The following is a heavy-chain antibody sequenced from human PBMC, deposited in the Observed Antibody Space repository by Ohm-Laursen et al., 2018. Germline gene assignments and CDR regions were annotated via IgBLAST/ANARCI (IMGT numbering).Heavy chain of an antibody. CDR1: GGSISSSSYC. V-gene: IGHV4-39*01. J-gene: IGHJ3*01. CDR3: ARAFWNGYNDAFDV. D-gene: IGHD3-3*01. Sequence: TLSLTCSVSGGSISSSSYCWGWIRQPPGKGLEWIGNIYYSGSTYYNPSLRSRVSISIHTSQNQFSIKLSSVTATDTAVYYCARAFWNGYNDAFDVWGQGTMVTVSS. CDR2: IYYSGST.